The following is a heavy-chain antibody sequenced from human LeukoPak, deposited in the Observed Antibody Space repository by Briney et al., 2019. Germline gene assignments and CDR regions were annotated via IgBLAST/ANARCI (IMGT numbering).Heavy chain of an antibody. CDR1: GFTFDDYA. J-gene: IGHJ4*02. D-gene: IGHD2/OR15-2a*01. Sequence: GGSLRLSCAASGFTFDDYAMHWVRQAPGKGLEWVSGISWNSGSIGYADSVKGRFTISRDNSKNTLYLQMNSLRAEDTAVYYCAREGPRGNSQFDYWGQGTLVTVSS. CDR2: ISWNSGSI. CDR3: AREGPRGNSQFDY. V-gene: IGHV3-9*01.